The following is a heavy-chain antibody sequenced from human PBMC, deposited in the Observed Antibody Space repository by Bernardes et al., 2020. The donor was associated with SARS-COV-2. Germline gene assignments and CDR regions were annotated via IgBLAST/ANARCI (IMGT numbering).Heavy chain of an antibody. Sequence: GGSLRLSCAASGFIFSSYGVHWVRRAPGKGLEWGEVIWYDGSNKYYADSVKGRFTISRDNSKNTLYLQMNSLRAEDTAVYYCARENTYPLFDYWGQGTLVTVSS. V-gene: IGHV3-33*01. CDR3: ARENTYPLFDY. J-gene: IGHJ4*02. CDR1: GFIFSSYG. CDR2: IWYDGSNK.